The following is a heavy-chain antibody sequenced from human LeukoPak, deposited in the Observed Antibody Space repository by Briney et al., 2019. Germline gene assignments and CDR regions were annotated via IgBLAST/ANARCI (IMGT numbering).Heavy chain of an antibody. CDR2: INPKNAGT. V-gene: IGHV1-2*02. D-gene: IGHD1-26*01. Sequence: ASVKVSCKASGYTFTGHYIHWVRQAPGQGLEWMGWINPKNAGTNYAQKFQGRVTMTRDTSISTAYMELSRLRSDDTAVYYCARDLWELLRFDYWGQGTLVTVSS. CDR1: GYTFTGHY. J-gene: IGHJ4*02. CDR3: ARDLWELLRFDY.